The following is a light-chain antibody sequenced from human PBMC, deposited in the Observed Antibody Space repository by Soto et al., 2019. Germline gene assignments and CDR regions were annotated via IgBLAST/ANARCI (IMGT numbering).Light chain of an antibody. V-gene: IGKV2-28*01. CDR1: QSLLHSNGYNY. CDR3: LQHDSYPLT. Sequence: DIVMTQSPLSLPVTPGEPASISCRSSQSLLHSNGYNYLDWYLQKPGQSPHLLIYLGSNRSSGVPSRFSGSGSGTEFTLTISSLQPEDFATYYCLQHDSYPLTFGGGTKVDIK. J-gene: IGKJ4*01. CDR2: LGS.